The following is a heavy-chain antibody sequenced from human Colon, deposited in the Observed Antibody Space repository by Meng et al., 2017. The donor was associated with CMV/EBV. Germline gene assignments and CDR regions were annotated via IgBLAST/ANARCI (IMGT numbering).Heavy chain of an antibody. J-gene: IGHJ4*02. D-gene: IGHD6-13*01. CDR2: ISGSGGST. Sequence: GESLKISCAASGFTFSTYAMSWVRQAPGKGLEWVSAISGSGGSTYYADSVKGRFTISRDNSKNTLYLQMKSLRAEDTAVYYCAKGGVYSSTWGDYWGQGTLVTVSS. CDR3: AKGGVYSSTWGDY. V-gene: IGHV3-23*01. CDR1: GFTFSTYA.